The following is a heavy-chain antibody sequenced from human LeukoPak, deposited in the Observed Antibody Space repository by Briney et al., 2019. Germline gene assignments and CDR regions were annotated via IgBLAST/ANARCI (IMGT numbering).Heavy chain of an antibody. D-gene: IGHD3-3*01. CDR2: INTNTGNP. Sequence: ASVKVSCKASGGTFTSYAMNWVRQAPGQGLEWMGWINTNTGNPTYAQGFTGRFVFSLDTSVSTAYLQISSLKAEDTAVYYCAREGGVVITYGMDVWGQGTTVTVSS. CDR3: AREGGVVITYGMDV. V-gene: IGHV7-4-1*02. CDR1: GGTFTSYA. J-gene: IGHJ6*02.